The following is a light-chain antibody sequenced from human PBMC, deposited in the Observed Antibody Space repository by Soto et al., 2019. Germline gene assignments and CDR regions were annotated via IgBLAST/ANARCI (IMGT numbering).Light chain of an antibody. CDR2: GAS. CDR3: QQYNSWPLT. Sequence: EIVMTQSPASLSVSAGERATLTCRASQRVSSDLAWYQQKPGQAPRLLIYGASSRATGIPARFSGSGSGTDFTLAISSLQPEDFATYYCQQYNSWPLTFGGGTKVDIK. CDR1: QRVSSD. V-gene: IGKV3-15*01. J-gene: IGKJ4*01.